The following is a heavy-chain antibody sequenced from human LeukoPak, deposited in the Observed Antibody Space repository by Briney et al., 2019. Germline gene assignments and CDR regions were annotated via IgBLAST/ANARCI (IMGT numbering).Heavy chain of an antibody. D-gene: IGHD6-13*01. CDR1: RFTFSDYY. Sequence: GGSLRLSCAAFRFTFSDYYMSWIRQAPGKGLEWVSYISTSGNTIYYADSVKGRFTISRDNAKNSLYLQMNSLRAEDTAVYYCARGPRNSSSYQYFQHWGQGTLVTVSS. CDR2: ISTSGNTI. J-gene: IGHJ1*01. V-gene: IGHV3-11*04. CDR3: ARGPRNSSSYQYFQH.